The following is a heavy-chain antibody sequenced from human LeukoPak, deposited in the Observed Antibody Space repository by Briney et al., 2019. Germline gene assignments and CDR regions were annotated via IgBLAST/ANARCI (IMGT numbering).Heavy chain of an antibody. CDR2: INPSGGST. V-gene: IGHV1-46*01. D-gene: IGHD3-22*01. CDR3: ARAYYYDSSGYSNFDY. CDR1: GYTFTSYY. Sequence: ASVKVSCKASGYTFTSYYMHWVRQAPGQGLEWMGIINPSGGSTSYAQKFQGRVTMTRDMSTSTVYMELSSLRSEDTAVYYCARAYYYDSSGYSNFDYRGQGTLVTVSS. J-gene: IGHJ4*02.